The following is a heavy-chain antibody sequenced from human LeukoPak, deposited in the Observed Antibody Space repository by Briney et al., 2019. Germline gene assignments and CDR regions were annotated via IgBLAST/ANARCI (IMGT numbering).Heavy chain of an antibody. J-gene: IGHJ6*02. D-gene: IGHD3-3*01. CDR3: AGDTYDFWSGYPEGMAV. V-gene: IGHV3-30-3*01. Sequence: GGPLRLSCAASGFTFSNYPIHWVRQAPGKGLEWVAVISYDGSNKYYADCVKGRFTISRDNSKNTLYLQMNSLRAEDTAVYYCAGDTYDFWSGYPEGMAVWGQGTTVTVSS. CDR1: GFTFSNYP. CDR2: ISYDGSNK.